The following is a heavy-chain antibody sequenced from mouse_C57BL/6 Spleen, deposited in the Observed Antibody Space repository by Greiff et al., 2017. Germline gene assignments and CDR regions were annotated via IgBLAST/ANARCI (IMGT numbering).Heavy chain of an antibody. CDR2: LYPGDGDT. CDR1: GYAFSSSW. V-gene: IGHV1-82*01. CDR3: ARSEDYDYAHWYFDV. J-gene: IGHJ1*03. D-gene: IGHD2-4*01. Sequence: VQLQESGPELVKPGASVKISCKASGYAFSSSWMNWVKQRPGKGLEWIGRLYPGDGDTNYNGKFKGKATLTADKSSSTAYMQLSSLTSEDSAVYFCARSEDYDYAHWYFDVWGTGTTVTVSS.